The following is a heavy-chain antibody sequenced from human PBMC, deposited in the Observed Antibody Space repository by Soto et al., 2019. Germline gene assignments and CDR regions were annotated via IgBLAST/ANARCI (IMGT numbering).Heavy chain of an antibody. CDR1: GFTFSSYG. CDR2: ISYDGSNK. V-gene: IGHV3-30*18. CDR3: AKGYPMWELEPHGAFDI. J-gene: IGHJ3*02. Sequence: PGGSLRLSCAASGFTFSSYGMHWVRQAPGKRLEWVAVISYDGSNKYYADSVKGRFTISRDNSKNTLYLQMNSLRAEDTAVYYCAKGYPMWELEPHGAFDIWGQGTMVTVSS. D-gene: IGHD1-1*01.